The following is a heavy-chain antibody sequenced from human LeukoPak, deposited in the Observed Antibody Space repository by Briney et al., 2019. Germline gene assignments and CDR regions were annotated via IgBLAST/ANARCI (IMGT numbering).Heavy chain of an antibody. CDR1: GYTFSNYG. J-gene: IGHJ4*02. D-gene: IGHD5-12*01. CDR2: INPYNGKT. V-gene: IGHV1-18*04. Sequence: ASVKVSCKTSGYTFSNYGLSWVRQAPGQGLEWMGWINPYNGKTEYAQNYQGRVTMTTDTATNTAYMELKSLRSDDTAVYHCARDREGYEWAIDYWGQGTPVTVSS. CDR3: ARDREGYEWAIDY.